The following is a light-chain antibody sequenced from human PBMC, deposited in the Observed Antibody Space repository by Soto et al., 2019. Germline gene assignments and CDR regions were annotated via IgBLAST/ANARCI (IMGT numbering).Light chain of an antibody. V-gene: IGLV2-14*01. J-gene: IGLJ1*01. Sequence: QSALTQPASVSGSPGQSIAICCTGTSSDVGGYSYVSWYQQHPGKAPKTMIYEVSNRPSGVSNRFSGSKSGNTASLTISGIQAEDEADYYCASYTSSTTLVFGTGTKVTVL. CDR1: SSDVGGYSY. CDR3: ASYTSSTTLV. CDR2: EVS.